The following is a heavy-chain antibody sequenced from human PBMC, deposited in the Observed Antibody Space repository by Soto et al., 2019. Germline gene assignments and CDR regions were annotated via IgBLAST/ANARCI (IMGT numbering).Heavy chain of an antibody. CDR3: ARRAYCSGGSCPYYYYYYMDV. Sequence: PSETLSLSCTVSGGSISSYYWAWIRQQPGKGLEWIGYIYYSGSTNYNPSLKSRVTISVDTSKNQFSLKLSSVTAADTAVYYCARRAYCSGGSCPYYYYYYMDVWGKGTTVTVSS. CDR1: GGSISSYY. D-gene: IGHD2-15*01. J-gene: IGHJ6*03. CDR2: IYYSGST. V-gene: IGHV4-59*08.